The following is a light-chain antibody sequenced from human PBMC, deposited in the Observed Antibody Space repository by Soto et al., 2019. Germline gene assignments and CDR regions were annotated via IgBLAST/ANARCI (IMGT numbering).Light chain of an antibody. Sequence: DIVMTQSPDSLAVSLGERATINCKSRQSVLYSSNNKNYLAWYQQKPGQPPKLLIYWASTRESGVPDRFSGSASGKDFTLTISRLEDEDFAVYYYQHHRSSPLTFGGGTKVDIK. CDR1: QSVLYSSNNKNY. CDR2: WAS. CDR3: QHHRSSPLT. J-gene: IGKJ4*01. V-gene: IGKV4-1*01.